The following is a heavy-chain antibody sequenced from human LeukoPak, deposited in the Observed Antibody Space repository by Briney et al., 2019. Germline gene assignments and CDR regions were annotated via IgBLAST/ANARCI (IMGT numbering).Heavy chain of an antibody. V-gene: IGHV1-8*01. CDR3: ARGLAVRGVIIEYGMDV. CDR2: MNPNSGNT. D-gene: IGHD3-10*01. J-gene: IGHJ6*02. CDR1: GYTFTSYD. Sequence: ASVKVSCKASGYTFTSYDINWVRQATGQGLEWMGWMNPNSGNTGYAQKFQGRVTMTRNTSISTAYMELSSLRSEDTAVYYCARGLAVRGVIIEYGMDVWGQGTTVTVSS.